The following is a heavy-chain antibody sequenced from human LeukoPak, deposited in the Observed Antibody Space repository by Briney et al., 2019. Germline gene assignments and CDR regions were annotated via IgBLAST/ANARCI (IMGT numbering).Heavy chain of an antibody. D-gene: IGHD6-13*01. Sequence: GGSLRLSCAASGFTFSSYWMSWVRQAPGKGREWVANIKQDGSEKYYVDSVKGRFTISRDNAKNSLYLQMNSLRAEDTAVYYCARENGSSWYQNNWFDPWGQGTLVTVSS. J-gene: IGHJ5*02. CDR3: ARENGSSWYQNNWFDP. V-gene: IGHV3-7*01. CDR1: GFTFSSYW. CDR2: IKQDGSEK.